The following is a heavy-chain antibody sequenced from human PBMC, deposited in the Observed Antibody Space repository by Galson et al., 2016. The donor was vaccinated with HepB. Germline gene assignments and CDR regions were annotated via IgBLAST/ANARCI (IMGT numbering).Heavy chain of an antibody. Sequence: SCKVSGYTLTELALHWVRQAPGKGLEWMGGFNPEERETFYAQEFQGRVTMTEDTSTNTAYLQLSSLRSEDTAVYYCATRSGMYYFYGLDVWGQGTTVTVSS. CDR1: GYTLTELA. V-gene: IGHV1-24*01. CDR2: FNPEERET. D-gene: IGHD1-26*01. CDR3: ATRSGMYYFYGLDV. J-gene: IGHJ6*02.